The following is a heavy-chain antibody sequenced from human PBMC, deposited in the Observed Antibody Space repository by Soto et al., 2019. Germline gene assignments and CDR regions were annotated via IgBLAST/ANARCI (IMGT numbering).Heavy chain of an antibody. V-gene: IGHV3-23*01. Sequence: ERSLRLSCAASGFTFSTHAMSWVRQAPGKGQEWVSAISGRGAFTYYADSVKGRFTISRDNSNNTLNLQMNTLRAEETAVYYCARKYPSFDYWGEGTPVSVFS. CDR3: ARKYPSFDY. CDR1: GFTFSTHA. J-gene: IGHJ4*02. CDR2: ISGRGAFT.